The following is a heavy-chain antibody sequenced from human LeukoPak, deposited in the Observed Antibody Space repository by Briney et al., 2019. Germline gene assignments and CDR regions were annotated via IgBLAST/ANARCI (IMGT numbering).Heavy chain of an antibody. J-gene: IGHJ4*02. V-gene: IGHV3-30*02. CDR3: AIWISRVMYYYDSSGYPRFDY. D-gene: IGHD3-22*01. CDR1: GFTFSSYG. CDR2: IRYDGSNK. Sequence: GGSLRLSCAASGFTFSSYGMHWVRQAPGKGLEWVAFIRYDGSNKYYADSVKGRFTISRDNSKNTLYLQMNSLRAEDTAVYYCAIWISRVMYYYDSSGYPRFDYWGPGTLVTVSS.